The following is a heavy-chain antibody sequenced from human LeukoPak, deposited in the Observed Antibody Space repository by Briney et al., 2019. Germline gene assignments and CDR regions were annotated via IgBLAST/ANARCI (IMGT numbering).Heavy chain of an antibody. CDR1: GFTFNSHA. J-gene: IGHJ4*02. Sequence: GGSLRLSCAASGFTFNSHAMSWVRQAPGKGLEWVSGISGSGSSTYYADSVKGRSTISRDNSKNTLYLQMNSLRAEDTAVYYCAKVRSYSSGCCDYWGQGTLVTVSS. V-gene: IGHV3-23*01. CDR2: ISGSGSST. CDR3: AKVRSYSSGCCDY. D-gene: IGHD6-19*01.